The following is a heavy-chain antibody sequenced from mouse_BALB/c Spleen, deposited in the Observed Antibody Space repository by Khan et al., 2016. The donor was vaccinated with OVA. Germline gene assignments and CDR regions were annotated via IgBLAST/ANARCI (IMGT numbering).Heavy chain of an antibody. D-gene: IGHD2-3*01. CDR2: ISTYSGST. CDR3: ARTAYDGYFGY. V-gene: IGHV1S137*01. J-gene: IGHJ2*01. Sequence: QVQLQQSGPELVRPGVSVKISCKGSGYTFTDYAMYWVKQSHAKSLEWIGLISTYSGSTNYNQKFKGKVTMTVDKSSSAAYMELARLTSEDSAIYYWARTAYDGYFGYWGQGTTLPVSS. CDR1: GYTFTDYA.